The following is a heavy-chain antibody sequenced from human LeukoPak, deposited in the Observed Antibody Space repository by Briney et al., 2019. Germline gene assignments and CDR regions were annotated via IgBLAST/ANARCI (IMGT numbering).Heavy chain of an antibody. CDR1: GYTFTGYY. Sequence: ASVKVSCKASGYTFTGYYMHWVRQAPGQGLEWMGWINPNSGGTNYAQKFQGRVTMARDTSISTAYMELSRLRSDDTAVYYCARDQAAAGTRLRKAQYMDVWGKGTTVTVSS. V-gene: IGHV1-2*02. CDR3: ARDQAAAGTRLRKAQYMDV. CDR2: INPNSGGT. D-gene: IGHD6-13*01. J-gene: IGHJ6*03.